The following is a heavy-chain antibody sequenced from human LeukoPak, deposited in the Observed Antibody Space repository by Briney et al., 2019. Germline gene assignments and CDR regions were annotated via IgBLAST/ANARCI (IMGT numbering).Heavy chain of an antibody. CDR3: AITYSGYGWKYYFDY. CDR2: FDPEDGET. CDR1: GYTLTELS. Sequence: ASVKVSCKVSGYTLTELSMHWVRQAPGKGLEWMGGFDPEDGETIYAQKFQGRVTMTEDTSTDTAYMELSSLRSVDTAVYYCAITYSGYGWKYYFDYWGQGTLVTVSS. D-gene: IGHD5-12*01. V-gene: IGHV1-24*01. J-gene: IGHJ4*02.